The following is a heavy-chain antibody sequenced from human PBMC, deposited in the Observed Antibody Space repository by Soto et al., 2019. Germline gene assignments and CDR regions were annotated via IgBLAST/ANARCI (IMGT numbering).Heavy chain of an antibody. D-gene: IGHD2-21*02. CDR1: GGSISSGGYY. V-gene: IGHV4-31*03. CDR2: IYYSGST. CDR3: AKHIVLVTATPAMGMDV. Sequence: SETLSLTCTVSGGSISSGGYYWSWIRQHPGKGLEWIGYIYYSGSTYYNPSLKSRVTISVDTSKNQFSLKLSSVTAADTSVYYFAKHIVLVTATPAMGMDVWGQGTTVTVSS. J-gene: IGHJ6*02.